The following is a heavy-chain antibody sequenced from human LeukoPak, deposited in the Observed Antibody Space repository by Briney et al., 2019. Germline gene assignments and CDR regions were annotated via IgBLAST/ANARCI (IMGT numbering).Heavy chain of an antibody. D-gene: IGHD7-27*01. V-gene: IGHV3-30*02. CDR3: IRDGLGTSPYDL. CDR2: IRADGSDK. Sequence: GGSLRLSCVASGFTFSSFVMHWVRQAPGKGLEWVTFIRADGSDKFYAGSAKGRFTISRDNAKNSLYLQMDSLRPEDTAVYYCIRDGLGTSPYDLWGQGALVTVSS. CDR1: GFTFSSFV. J-gene: IGHJ5*02.